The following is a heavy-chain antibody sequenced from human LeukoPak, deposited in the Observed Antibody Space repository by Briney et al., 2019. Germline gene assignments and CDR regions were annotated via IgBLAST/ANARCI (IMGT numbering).Heavy chain of an antibody. V-gene: IGHV1-3*01. CDR3: ARENYDILTGYYTGTFDI. Sequence: GASVKVSCKASGYTFTSYAMHWVRQAPGQRLEWMGWINAGNGNTKYSQKFQGRVTITRDTSASTAYMELSSLRSEDTAVYYCARENYDILTGYYTGTFDIWGQGTMVTVSS. CDR2: INAGNGNT. CDR1: GYTFTSYA. J-gene: IGHJ3*02. D-gene: IGHD3-9*01.